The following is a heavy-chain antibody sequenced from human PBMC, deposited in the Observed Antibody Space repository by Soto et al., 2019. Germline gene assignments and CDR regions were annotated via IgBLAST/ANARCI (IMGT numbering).Heavy chain of an antibody. D-gene: IGHD6-13*01. CDR3: ARSELRTAAPFDY. Sequence: GGSLRLSCAACGFTFSSYAMSWVRQAPGKGLEWVSAISGSGGSTYYADSVKGRFTISRDNSKNTLYLQMNSLRAEDTAVYYCARSELRTAAPFDYWGQGTLVTVSS. V-gene: IGHV3-23*01. J-gene: IGHJ4*02. CDR2: ISGSGGST. CDR1: GFTFSSYA.